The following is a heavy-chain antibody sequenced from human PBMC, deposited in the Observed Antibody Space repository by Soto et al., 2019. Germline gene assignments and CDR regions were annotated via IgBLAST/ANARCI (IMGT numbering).Heavy chain of an antibody. CDR1: GYTFSSYD. CDR2: INAGNGNT. V-gene: IGHV1-3*01. J-gene: IGHJ4*02. CDR3: AILRTYYFDNSDNYFNF. D-gene: IGHD3-22*01. Sequence: ASVKVSCKASGYTFSSYDIDWVRQATGQGPERMGWINAGNGNTKYSQKFQGRVTITRDTSASTAYMELRGLRSEDTAVYYCAILRTYYFDNSDNYFNFWGQGT.